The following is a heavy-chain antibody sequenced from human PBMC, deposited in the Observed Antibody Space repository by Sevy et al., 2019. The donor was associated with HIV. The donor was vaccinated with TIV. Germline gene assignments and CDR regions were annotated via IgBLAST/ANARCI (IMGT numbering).Heavy chain of an antibody. CDR1: GFTFSSYS. Sequence: GGSLRLSCAASGFTFSSYSMNWVRQAPGKGLEWVSSISSSSSYIYYADSVKDRFTISRDNAKNSLYLQMNSLRAEDTAVYYCARDNRGGELHASDFDYWGQGTLVTVSS. CDR3: ARDNRGGELHASDFDY. J-gene: IGHJ4*02. D-gene: IGHD1-26*01. V-gene: IGHV3-21*01. CDR2: ISSSSSYI.